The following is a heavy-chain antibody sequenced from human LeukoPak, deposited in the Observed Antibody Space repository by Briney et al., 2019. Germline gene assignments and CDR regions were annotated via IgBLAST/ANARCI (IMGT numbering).Heavy chain of an antibody. CDR2: ISGSGGST. Sequence: GGALRLSCAASGFTFSSYGMSWVRQAPGKGLEWVSAISGSGGSTYYADSVKGRFTISRDSSKNTLYLQMNSLRPEDTAVYYCARARPSMWIDYWGQGTLVTVSS. V-gene: IGHV3-23*01. CDR3: ARARPSMWIDY. CDR1: GFTFSSYG. J-gene: IGHJ4*02. D-gene: IGHD5-12*01.